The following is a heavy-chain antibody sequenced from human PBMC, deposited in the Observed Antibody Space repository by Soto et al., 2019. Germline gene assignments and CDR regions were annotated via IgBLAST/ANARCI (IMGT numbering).Heavy chain of an antibody. CDR3: ARDVDYYDSSEGGAFDI. J-gene: IGHJ3*02. V-gene: IGHV4-38-2*02. Sequence: SETLSLTCTVSGYSISSGYYWGWIRQPPGKGLEWIGSIYHSGSTYYNPSLKSRVTISVDTSKNQFSLKLSSVTAADTAVYYCARDVDYYDSSEGGAFDIWGQGTMVTVSS. CDR1: GYSISSGYY. CDR2: IYHSGST. D-gene: IGHD3-22*01.